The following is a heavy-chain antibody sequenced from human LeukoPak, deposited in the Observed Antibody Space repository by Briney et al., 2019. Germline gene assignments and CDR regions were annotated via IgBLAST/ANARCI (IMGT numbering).Heavy chain of an antibody. CDR1: GFRIFHYG. CDR3: ARDPTRYLRYGYFDY. V-gene: IGHV3-30*03. CDR2: MSFDESDK. D-gene: IGHD3-9*01. J-gene: IGHJ4*02. Sequence: GGSLRLSCEVSGFRIFHYGIHWVRQAPGKGLEWVSMMSFDESDKRYGDSVRGRFTISRDNAKNSLYLQMSSLRAEDTAVYYCARDPTRYLRYGYFDYWGQGTLVTVSS.